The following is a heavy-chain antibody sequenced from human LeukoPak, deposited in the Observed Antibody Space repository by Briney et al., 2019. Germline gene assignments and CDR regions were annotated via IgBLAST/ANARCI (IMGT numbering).Heavy chain of an antibody. V-gene: IGHV4-4*07. D-gene: IGHD3-10*01. J-gene: IGHJ4*02. CDR2: IYTSGST. CDR1: GGSIRSYY. Sequence: SETLSLTCTVSGGSIRSYYWSWIRQPAGKGLEWIGRIYTSGSTNYNPSLKSRVTISVDMSRNQFSLKVYSMTAADTAVYYCARLRGAYGSGTAYYFDYWGQGTQVTVSS. CDR3: ARLRGAYGSGTAYYFDY.